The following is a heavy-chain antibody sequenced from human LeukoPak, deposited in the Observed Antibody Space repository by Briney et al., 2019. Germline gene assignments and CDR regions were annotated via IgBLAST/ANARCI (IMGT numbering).Heavy chain of an antibody. Sequence: GGSLRLSCAASGFTFSSYAMSWVRQAPGKGLEWVPAISGSGGSTYYADSVEGRFTISRDNSKNTLYLQMNSLRAEDTAIYYCARRRIVGASIDYWGQGTLVTVSS. CDR2: ISGSGGST. CDR1: GFTFSSYA. J-gene: IGHJ4*02. D-gene: IGHD1-26*01. V-gene: IGHV3-23*01. CDR3: ARRRIVGASIDY.